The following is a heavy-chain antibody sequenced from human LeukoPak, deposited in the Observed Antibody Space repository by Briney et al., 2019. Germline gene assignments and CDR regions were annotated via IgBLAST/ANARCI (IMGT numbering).Heavy chain of an antibody. CDR2: ISDSSAM. Sequence: GGSLRLSCAASGFTFSTYSMKWVRQAPGKGLEWVSYISDSSAMYYADSVRGRFTISRDNAENTLYLQMNSLRVEDTAVYYCVRSAFHAGSGNYYDYWGQGTLVTVSS. D-gene: IGHD3-22*01. CDR3: VRSAFHAGSGNYYDY. J-gene: IGHJ4*02. V-gene: IGHV3-48*04. CDR1: GFTFSTYS.